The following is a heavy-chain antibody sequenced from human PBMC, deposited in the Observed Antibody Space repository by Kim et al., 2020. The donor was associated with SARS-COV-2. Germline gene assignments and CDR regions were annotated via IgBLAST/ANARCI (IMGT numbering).Heavy chain of an antibody. CDR3: ATAERTDAEFDF. D-gene: IGHD1-1*01. J-gene: IGHJ4*02. Sequence: RYSRRLQGRVAMTRDTSASTAYMGLSSLRSEDLAVYFCATAERTDAEFDFWGQGTLVTVSS. V-gene: IGHV1-3*01.